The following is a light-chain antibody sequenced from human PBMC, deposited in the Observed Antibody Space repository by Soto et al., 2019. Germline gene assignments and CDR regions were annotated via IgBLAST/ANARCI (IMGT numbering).Light chain of an antibody. CDR3: QQYNNWPT. J-gene: IGKJ1*01. CDR2: EAS. V-gene: IGKV3D-20*02. CDR1: QSISGRY. Sequence: ETVLTQSPGSLSLSPGEGATLSCTASQSISGRYLAWYQQRPGQAPRLLIYEASSRATGIPDRFSGSGSGTEFTLTISSLQSEDFAVYYCQQYNNWPTFGQGTKVEI.